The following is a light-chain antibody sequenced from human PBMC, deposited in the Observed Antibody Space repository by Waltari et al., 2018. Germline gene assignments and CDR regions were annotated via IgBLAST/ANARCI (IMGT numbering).Light chain of an antibody. Sequence: QTVVTQEPSFSVSPGGTVTLTFGLSSGPVSYTYYPIWFQQTPGQAPRTLIYSTNTRSSGVSDRFSGSILGNKAALTITGAQANDESDYYCVLYVGGGSWVFGGGTKLTVL. CDR1: SGPVSYTYY. CDR3: VLYVGGGSWV. J-gene: IGLJ3*02. V-gene: IGLV8-61*01. CDR2: STN.